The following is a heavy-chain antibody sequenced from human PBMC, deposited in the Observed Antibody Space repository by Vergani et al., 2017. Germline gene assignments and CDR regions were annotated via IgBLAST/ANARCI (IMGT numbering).Heavy chain of an antibody. Sequence: QVQLQQWGAGLLKPSETLSLTCAVYGGSFSGYYWSWIRQPPGKGLEWIGEINHSGSTNYNPSLKSRVTISVDTSKNQFSLKLSSVTAADTAVYYWARGYSREQAYWGQGTLVTVSS. D-gene: IGHD6-13*01. CDR2: INHSGST. CDR1: GGSFSGYY. V-gene: IGHV4-34*01. J-gene: IGHJ4*02. CDR3: ARGYSREQAY.